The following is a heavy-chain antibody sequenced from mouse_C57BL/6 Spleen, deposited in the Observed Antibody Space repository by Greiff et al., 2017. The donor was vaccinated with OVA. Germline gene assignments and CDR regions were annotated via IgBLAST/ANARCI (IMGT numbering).Heavy chain of an antibody. D-gene: IGHD2-4*01. CDR2: FYPGSGSI. Sequence: QVQLQQSGAELVKPGASVKLSCKASGYTFTEYTIHWVKQRSGQGLEWIGWFYPGSGSIKYNEKFKDKATLTADKSSSTVYMELSRLTSEDSAVYFCARHESPSMITTAWYYFDYWGQGTTLTVSS. J-gene: IGHJ2*01. V-gene: IGHV1-62-2*01. CDR1: GYTFTEYT. CDR3: ARHESPSMITTAWYYFDY.